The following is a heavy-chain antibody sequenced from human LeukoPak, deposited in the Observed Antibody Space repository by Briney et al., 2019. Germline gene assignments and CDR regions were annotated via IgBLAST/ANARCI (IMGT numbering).Heavy chain of an antibody. V-gene: IGHV3-23*01. J-gene: IGHJ6*02. D-gene: IGHD3-3*02. CDR2: LSNDDST. Sequence: GGSLRLYCVASGFTFSSYDMNWVRPAPGKGLEWVSVLSNDDSTNYADAVKGRFTISRDNSKNTLYLQINSLRAEDTAVYYCAKDSSITNCCYGIDVWGRGTTVTVSS. CDR3: AKDSSITNCCYGIDV. CDR1: GFTFSSYD.